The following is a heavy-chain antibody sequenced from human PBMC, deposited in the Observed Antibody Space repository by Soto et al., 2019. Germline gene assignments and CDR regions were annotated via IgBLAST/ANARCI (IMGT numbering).Heavy chain of an antibody. CDR2: MNVGNGDT. CDR1: GYTFSDYP. CDR3: ARRAYSYGVFDS. V-gene: IGHV1-3*01. J-gene: IGHJ4*02. Sequence: VQLVQSGSEVKKPGASVKLSCEASGYTFSDYPIHWVRQGPGQSLEWLGWMNVGNGDTKYSQRFQGRVTISRDTSASTAYVELRSLRSEDTALYFCARRAYSYGVFDSWGQGTLVTVSS. D-gene: IGHD5-18*01.